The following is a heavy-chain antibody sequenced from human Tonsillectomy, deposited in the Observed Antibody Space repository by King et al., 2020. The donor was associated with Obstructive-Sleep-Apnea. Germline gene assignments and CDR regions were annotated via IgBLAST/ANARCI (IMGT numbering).Heavy chain of an antibody. CDR1: GFTVSSNY. Sequence: QLVQSGGGLVQPGGSLRLSCAASGFTVSSNYMSWVRQAPGKGLEWVSVNYSGGSTYYADSVKGRFTISTDNSKNTLYLQMNSLRAEDTAVYYCARGVGLWFGDPIDYWGQGTLVTVSS. J-gene: IGHJ4*02. D-gene: IGHD3-10*01. CDR2: NYSGGST. CDR3: ARGVGLWFGDPIDY. V-gene: IGHV3-66*01.